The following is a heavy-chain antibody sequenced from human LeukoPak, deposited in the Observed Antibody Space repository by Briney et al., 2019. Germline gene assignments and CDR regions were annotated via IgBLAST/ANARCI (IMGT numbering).Heavy chain of an antibody. CDR3: ARGGGIHPFFDY. V-gene: IGHV4-59*01. CDR2: IYYSGCT. CDR1: GGSISSYY. J-gene: IGHJ4*02. D-gene: IGHD5-18*01. Sequence: PSETLSLTCTVSGGSISSYYWSWIRQPPGKGLEWIGYIYYSGCTNYNPSLKSRVTISVDTSKNQFSLKLSSVTAADTAVYYCARGGGIHPFFDYWGQGTLVTVSS.